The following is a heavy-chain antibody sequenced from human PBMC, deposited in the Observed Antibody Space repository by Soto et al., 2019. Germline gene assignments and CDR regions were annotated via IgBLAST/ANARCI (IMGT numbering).Heavy chain of an antibody. CDR2: IIPRSATS. CDR1: GDTFSTYT. CDR3: VRVRSDSSWRQSGWFDP. J-gene: IGHJ5*02. Sequence: GASVKVSCKASGDTFSTYTITWMRQAPGQGLEWMGGIIPRSATSNYAQKFQGRVTITADESTNTAYMELSSLRSEDTSTYYCVRVRSDSSWRQSGWFDPWGPGTLVTVSS. V-gene: IGHV1-69*13. D-gene: IGHD6-13*01.